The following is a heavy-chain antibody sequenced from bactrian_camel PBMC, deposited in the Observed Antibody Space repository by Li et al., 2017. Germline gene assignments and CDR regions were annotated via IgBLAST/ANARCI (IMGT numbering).Heavy chain of an antibody. Sequence: QVQLVESGGGSVETGGSLRLSCAWSRPGLYYCLAWFRQTPGKEREGVAGITVDGRTSYVDSVKGRFVISQDNSNNTVYLQMNSLKPEDTAMYYCAAGQVRAHGGAWSRAYEYDYWGQGTQVTVS. CDR1: RPGLYYC. D-gene: IGHD2*01. CDR2: ITVDGRT. CDR3: AAGQVRAHGGAWSRAYEYDY. J-gene: IGHJ4*01. V-gene: IGHV3S53*01.